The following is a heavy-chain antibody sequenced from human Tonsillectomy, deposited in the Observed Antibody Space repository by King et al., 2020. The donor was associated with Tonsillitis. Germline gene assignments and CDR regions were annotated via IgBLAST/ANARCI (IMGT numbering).Heavy chain of an antibody. J-gene: IGHJ3*02. CDR2: INHGGST. D-gene: IGHD6-6*01. CDR3: AREEYSSSSGAFDI. Sequence: VQLQQWGAGLLKPSETLSLTCAVYGGCFSGYYCSWIRQHPGKGLEWIVEINHGGSTNYNPSLKSRVTLSVDTSKNQFSLTLSSVTAADTAVYYCAREEYSSSSGAFDIWGQGTMVTVSS. CDR1: GGCFSGYY. V-gene: IGHV4-34*01.